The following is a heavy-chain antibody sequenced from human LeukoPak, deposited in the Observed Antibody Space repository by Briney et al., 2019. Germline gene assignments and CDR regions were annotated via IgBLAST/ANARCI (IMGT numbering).Heavy chain of an antibody. J-gene: IGHJ4*02. CDR2: ISSSSSYI. CDR3: ARDNVYYYDSSGYFDY. CDR1: GFTFSSYE. Sequence: GGSLRLSCAASGFTFSSYEMNWVRQAPGKGLEWVSSISSSSSYIYYADSVKGRFTISRDNAKNSLYLQMNSLRAEDTALYYCARDNVYYYDSSGYFDYWGQGTLVTVSS. D-gene: IGHD3-22*01. V-gene: IGHV3-21*04.